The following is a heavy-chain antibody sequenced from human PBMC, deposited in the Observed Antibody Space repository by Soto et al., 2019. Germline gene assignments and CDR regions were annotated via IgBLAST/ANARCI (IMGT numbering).Heavy chain of an antibody. CDR3: ASYFFQAEDGIRDTVPVSAFLLNRSSDL. V-gene: IGHV3-48*02. Sequence: DPGKGLEWVSYISSSSSTIYYADSVKGRFTSSRDNAKNSLYLQMNSLRDEDTAVYYCASYFFQAEDGIRDTVPVSAFLLNRSSDL. D-gene: IGHD3-3*01. J-gene: IGHJ2*01. CDR2: ISSSSSTI.